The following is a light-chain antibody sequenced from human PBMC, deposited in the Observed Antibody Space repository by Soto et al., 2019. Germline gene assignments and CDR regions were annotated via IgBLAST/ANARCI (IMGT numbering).Light chain of an antibody. Sequence: EKVMTQSPATLSVSPGERATLSCRASQSVSSNLVWYQQRPGQAPRLLIYDASTRATGIPARFSGSGSGTEFTLGISSLQSEDFAVYYCQQYNSWPLTFGGGTKVEIK. CDR3: QQYNSWPLT. CDR1: QSVSSN. CDR2: DAS. J-gene: IGKJ4*01. V-gene: IGKV3-15*01.